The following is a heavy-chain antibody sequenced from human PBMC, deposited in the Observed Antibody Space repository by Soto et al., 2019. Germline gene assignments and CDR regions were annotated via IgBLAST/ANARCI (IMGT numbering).Heavy chain of an antibody. J-gene: IGHJ6*02. CDR1: GYTFTSYG. Sequence: GASVKVSCKASGYTFTSYGISWVRQAPGQGLEWMGWIGAYNGNTNYAQKLQGRVTMTTDTSISTAYMELSRLRSDDTAVYYCARASRQQLVHRGMDVWGQGTTVTVSS. D-gene: IGHD6-13*01. V-gene: IGHV1-18*01. CDR3: ARASRQQLVHRGMDV. CDR2: IGAYNGNT.